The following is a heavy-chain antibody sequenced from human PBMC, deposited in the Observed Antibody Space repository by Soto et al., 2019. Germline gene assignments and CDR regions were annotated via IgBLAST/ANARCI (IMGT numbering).Heavy chain of an antibody. CDR1: GGTFSSYA. J-gene: IGHJ3*02. D-gene: IGHD3-22*01. CDR3: ASTLNTYYYDSSGYQDAFDI. V-gene: IGHV1-69*13. CDR2: IIPIFGTA. Sequence: SVKVSCKASGGTFSSYAISWVRQAPGQGLEWMGGIIPIFGTANYAQKFQGRVTITADESTSTAYMELSSLRSEDTAVYYCASTLNTYYYDSSGYQDAFDIWGQGTMVTVSS.